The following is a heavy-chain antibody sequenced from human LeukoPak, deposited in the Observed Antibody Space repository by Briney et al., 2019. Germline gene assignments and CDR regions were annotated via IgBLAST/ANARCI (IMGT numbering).Heavy chain of an antibody. Sequence: GGSLRLSCAASGFTFSSYEMNWVRQAPGKGLEWVSYISSSGSTIYYADSVKGRFTISRDNSKNTLYLQMNSLRAEDTAVYYCAKESEISGWVFDYWGQGTLVTVSS. V-gene: IGHV3-48*03. J-gene: IGHJ4*02. D-gene: IGHD6-19*01. CDR2: ISSSGSTI. CDR1: GFTFSSYE. CDR3: AKESEISGWVFDY.